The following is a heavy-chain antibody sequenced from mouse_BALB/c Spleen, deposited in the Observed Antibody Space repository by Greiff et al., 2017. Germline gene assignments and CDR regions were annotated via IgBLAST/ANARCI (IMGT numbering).Heavy chain of an antibody. V-gene: IGHV5-6*01. Sequence: EVQRVESGGDLVKPGGSLKLSCAASGFTFSSYGMSWVRQTPDKRLEWVATISSGGSYTYYPDSVKGRFTISRDNAKNTLYLQMSSLKSEDTAMYYCARGGNGYSFAYWGQGTLVTVSA. CDR2: ISSGGSYT. J-gene: IGHJ3*01. CDR3: ARGGNGYSFAY. CDR1: GFTFSSYG. D-gene: IGHD2-3*01.